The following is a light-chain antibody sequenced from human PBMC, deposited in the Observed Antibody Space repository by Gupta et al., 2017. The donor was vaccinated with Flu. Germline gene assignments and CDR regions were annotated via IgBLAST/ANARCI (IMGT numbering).Light chain of an antibody. Sequence: QSVLTQPPSASGTLGQRVTISCSGTIPNIGNNYVYWYQQVPGTAPKLLIRRNNQRASGVPDRFSGSKSGTSASLAISGLRSEDEADYHCATWDDRLSGLWVFGGGTKLTVL. CDR2: RNN. J-gene: IGLJ3*02. V-gene: IGLV1-47*01. CDR1: IPNIGNNY. CDR3: ATWDDRLSGLWV.